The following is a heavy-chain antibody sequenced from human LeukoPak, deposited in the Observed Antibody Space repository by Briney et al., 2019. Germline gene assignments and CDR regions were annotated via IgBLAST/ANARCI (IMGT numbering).Heavy chain of an antibody. CDR1: GFTFSSYA. CDR3: AKDGAPYYYDSSGYVDY. D-gene: IGHD3-22*01. CDR2: ISGSGGST. V-gene: IGHV3-23*01. J-gene: IGHJ4*02. Sequence: GGSLRLSCAASGFTFSSYAMSWVRQAPGKGLEWVSAISGSGGSTYYADSVKGRFTISRDNPKNTLYLQMNSLRAEDTAVYYCAKDGAPYYYDSSGYVDYWGQGTLVTVSS.